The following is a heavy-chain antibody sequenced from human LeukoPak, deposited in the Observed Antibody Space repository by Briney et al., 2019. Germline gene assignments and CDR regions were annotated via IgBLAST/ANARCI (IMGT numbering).Heavy chain of an antibody. D-gene: IGHD4-11*01. CDR1: GFTFEDYG. CDR2: INWHGGST. V-gene: IGHV3-20*04. Sequence: GGSLRLSCVASGFTFEDYGMSWVRQPAGKGLEWVSSINWHGGSTHYAESVKGRFTISRDNDKNSLLLQMNGLRADDTALYYCARANYSPYYFDYWGQGTLVTVSS. J-gene: IGHJ4*02. CDR3: ARANYSPYYFDY.